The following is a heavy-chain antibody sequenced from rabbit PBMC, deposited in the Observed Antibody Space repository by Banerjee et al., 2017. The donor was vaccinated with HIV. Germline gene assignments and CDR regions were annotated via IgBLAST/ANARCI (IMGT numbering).Heavy chain of an antibody. CDR2: IYAGSSGST. J-gene: IGHJ4*01. CDR3: ARDLAGVIGWNFNL. D-gene: IGHD4-1*01. CDR1: GFSFSGYYY. V-gene: IGHV1S45*01. Sequence: QEQLEESGGDLVKPEGSLTLTCTASGFSFSGYYYMCWIRQAPGKGLEWIACIYAGSSGSTYYASWAKGRFTISKTSSTTVTLQMTSLTAADTAAYFCARDLAGVIGWNFNLWGPRTLITVS.